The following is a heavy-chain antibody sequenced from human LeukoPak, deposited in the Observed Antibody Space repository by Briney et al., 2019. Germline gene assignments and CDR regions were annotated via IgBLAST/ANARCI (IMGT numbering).Heavy chain of an antibody. D-gene: IGHD6-13*01. CDR2: IGTAGDT. Sequence: GGSLRLSCAASGFTFSSYDMHWVRRGTGKGLEWVSGIGTAGDTYYPGSMKGRFTISRENAKNSLYLQMNTLKAGDTAMYYCARAYGSSWPIDYWGQGTLVTVSS. CDR3: ARAYGSSWPIDY. V-gene: IGHV3-13*01. CDR1: GFTFSSYD. J-gene: IGHJ4*02.